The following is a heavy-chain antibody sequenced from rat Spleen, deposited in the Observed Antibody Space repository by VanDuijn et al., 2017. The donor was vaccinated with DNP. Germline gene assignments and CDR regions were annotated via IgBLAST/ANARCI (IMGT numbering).Heavy chain of an antibody. D-gene: IGHD4-3*01. Sequence: EVQLVESGGDLVQPGRSLTLSCVASRFTFNNYWMAWIRQVPGKGLEWVASITRSGGSPFYPDSVKDRFTISRDNAKSTLYLQMNSLRSEDMATYYCIRWNSGHFDYWGQGVMVTVSS. V-gene: IGHV5-31*01. J-gene: IGHJ2*01. CDR2: ITRSGGSP. CDR3: IRWNSGHFDY. CDR1: RFTFNNYW.